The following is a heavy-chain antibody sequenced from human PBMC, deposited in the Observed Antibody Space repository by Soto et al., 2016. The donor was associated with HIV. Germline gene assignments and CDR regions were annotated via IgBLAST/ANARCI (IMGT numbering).Heavy chain of an antibody. Sequence: QLQLRESGPGLINSSATLSLTCAVFGGSINTDNWWSWVRQPPGKGLEWIAEIYHSGTINYNPSLKSRVTISVDTSKNQFSLKLSSVAAADTAVYYCARGDSYHYYMDVWGKGTTVTVSS. CDR3: ARGDSYHYYMDV. CDR1: GGSINTDNW. V-gene: IGHV4-4*02. J-gene: IGHJ6*03. CDR2: IYHSGTI.